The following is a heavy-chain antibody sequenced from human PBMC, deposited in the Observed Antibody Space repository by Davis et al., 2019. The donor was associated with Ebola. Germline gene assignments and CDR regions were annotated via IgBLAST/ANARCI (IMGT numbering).Heavy chain of an antibody. V-gene: IGHV3-23*01. CDR3: AKDKGFWVPPDWFGP. D-gene: IGHD3-16*01. CDR1: GFTFSQYA. Sequence: GGSLRLSCVAPGFTFSQYAMTWVRQAPGKGLEWVSSISGSGNTTYYADSVEGRFTIFRDNSKNTLSLQMNSVRGEDTAVYYCAKDKGFWVPPDWFGPWGQGVQVTVSS. J-gene: IGHJ5*02. CDR2: ISGSGNTT.